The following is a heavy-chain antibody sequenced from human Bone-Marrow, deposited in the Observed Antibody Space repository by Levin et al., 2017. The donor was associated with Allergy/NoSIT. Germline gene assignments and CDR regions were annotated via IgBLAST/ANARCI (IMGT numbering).Heavy chain of an antibody. J-gene: IGHJ4*02. D-gene: IGHD4-11*01. CDR2: IYYSGST. V-gene: IGHV4-30-4*01. CDR3: TRDYSNYAGSPD. Sequence: SETLSLTCTVSGGSISSGDYYWSWIRQPPGKGLEWIGYIYYSGSTYYNPSLKSRVTISVDTSKNQFSLKLSSVTAADTAVYYCTRDYSNYAGSPDWGQGTLVTVSS. CDR1: GGSISSGDYY.